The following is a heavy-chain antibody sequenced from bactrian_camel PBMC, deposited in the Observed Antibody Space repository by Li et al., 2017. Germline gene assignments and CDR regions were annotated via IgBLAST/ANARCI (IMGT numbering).Heavy chain of an antibody. D-gene: IGHD7*01. J-gene: IGHJ6*01. CDR1: GYSISRYC. Sequence: DVQLVESGGGSVQAGESLRLSCAAPGYSISRYCMGWFRQAPGKGLEWVSRIDNSGDTMWYSDSVKGRFTISRDNAKTTVYLHMNSLKSEDTALYYCAGSLVAGDTWRKDFAYWGHGTQVTVS. CDR3: AGSLVAGDTWRKDFAY. CDR2: IDNSGDTM. V-gene: IGHV3S40*01.